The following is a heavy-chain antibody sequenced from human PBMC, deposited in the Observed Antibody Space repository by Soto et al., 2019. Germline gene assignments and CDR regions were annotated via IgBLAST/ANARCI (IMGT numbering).Heavy chain of an antibody. Sequence: ASVKVSCKASGYTFTGYYMHWVRQAPGQGLEWMGWINPNSGGTNYAQKFQGWVTMNRDTSISTAYMELSRLRSDDTAVYYCARSANQKLGNACDIWGQGTMVTVSS. V-gene: IGHV1-2*04. CDR1: GYTFTGYY. CDR2: INPNSGGT. J-gene: IGHJ3*02. CDR3: ARSANQKLGNACDI. D-gene: IGHD7-27*01.